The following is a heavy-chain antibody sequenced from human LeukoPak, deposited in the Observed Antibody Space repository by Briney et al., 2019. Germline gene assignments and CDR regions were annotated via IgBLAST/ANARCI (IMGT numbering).Heavy chain of an antibody. CDR3: ATFGLVAALDL. V-gene: IGHV3-7*01. J-gene: IGHJ4*02. CDR2: INPAGSET. Sequence: GGSLRLSCAASGFSFNAYWMAWVRQAPGTGLEWVANINPAGSETFHVDPVKGRFSISRDHAKNLVYLQMNSLRAEDTAVYYCATFGLVAALDLWGQGTLVSVSS. CDR1: GFSFNAYW. D-gene: IGHD5-12*01.